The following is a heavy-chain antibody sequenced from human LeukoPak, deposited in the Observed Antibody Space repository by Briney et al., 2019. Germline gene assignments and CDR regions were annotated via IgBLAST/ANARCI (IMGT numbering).Heavy chain of an antibody. CDR1: GYTFTGYY. V-gene: IGHV1-2*02. CDR2: INPNSGGT. D-gene: IGHD5-18*01. Sequence: ASVKVSCTASGYTFTGYYMHWVRQAPGQGLEWMGWINPNSGGTNYAQKFQGRVTMTRDTSISTAYMELSRLRSDDTAVYYCARGGGYSYGYPQGWFDPWGQGTLVTVSS. J-gene: IGHJ5*02. CDR3: ARGGGYSYGYPQGWFDP.